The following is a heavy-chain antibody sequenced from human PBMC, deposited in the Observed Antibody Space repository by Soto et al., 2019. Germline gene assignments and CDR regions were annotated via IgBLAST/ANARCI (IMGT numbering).Heavy chain of an antibody. J-gene: IGHJ4*02. V-gene: IGHV1-69*06. D-gene: IGHD3-22*01. CDR2: IIPIFGTA. Sequence: AALKVSCRTSARTFSSYAISGVRQAPGQVLEWMGGIIPIFGTANYAQKFQGRVTITADKSTSTAYMELSSLRSEDTAVYYCARSQNYYYDSSGYYSFDYWGQGTLVTVSS. CDR1: ARTFSSYA. CDR3: ARSQNYYYDSSGYYSFDY.